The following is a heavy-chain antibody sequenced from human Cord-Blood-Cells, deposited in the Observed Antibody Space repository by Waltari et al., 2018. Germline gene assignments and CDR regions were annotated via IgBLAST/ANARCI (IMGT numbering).Heavy chain of an antibody. V-gene: IGHV4-39*07. Sequence: QLQLQESGPGLVKPSETLSLTCTVSGGSISSSSYYWGWIRQPPGKGLEGIGSIYYSGSTYYNPSLKSRVTISVDTSKNQFSLKLSSVTAADTAVYYCARSAYGGNSYYYYYYMDVWGKGTTVTVSS. D-gene: IGHD4-17*01. CDR1: GGSISSSSYY. J-gene: IGHJ6*03. CDR3: ARSAYGGNSYYYYYYMDV. CDR2: IYYSGST.